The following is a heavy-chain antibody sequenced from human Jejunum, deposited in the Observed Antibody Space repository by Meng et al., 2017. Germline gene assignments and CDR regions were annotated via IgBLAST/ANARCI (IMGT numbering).Heavy chain of an antibody. V-gene: IGHV4-4*07. Sequence: SETLSLTCTVSGASVRSYYWSWIRQPAGKGLEWVGRLYASGPTKYNPSLKSRVTMSLDMSTNHFSLKLNSVTAADTAVYYCARWYNSKFDPWGPGILVTVSS. D-gene: IGHD1-14*01. CDR3: ARWYNSKFDP. J-gene: IGHJ5*02. CDR2: LYASGPT. CDR1: GASVRSYY.